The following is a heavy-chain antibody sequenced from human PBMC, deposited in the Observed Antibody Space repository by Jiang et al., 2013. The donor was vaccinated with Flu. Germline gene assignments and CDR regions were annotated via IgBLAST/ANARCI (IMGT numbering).Heavy chain of an antibody. CDR2: LWYDGSNK. Sequence: LSCAVSGFTFSSCGMHWVRQAPGKGLEWVAVLWYDGSNKYYADSVKGRFTISRDNSKNTLYLQMNSLRAEDTAVYYCARDLGDSSSPRNDAFDIWGQGTMVTVSS. J-gene: IGHJ3*02. CDR1: GFTFSSCG. D-gene: IGHD6-19*01. V-gene: IGHV3-33*01. CDR3: ARDLGDSSSPRNDAFDI.